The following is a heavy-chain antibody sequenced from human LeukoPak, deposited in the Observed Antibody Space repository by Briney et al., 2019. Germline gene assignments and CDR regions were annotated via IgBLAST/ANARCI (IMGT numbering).Heavy chain of an antibody. D-gene: IGHD3-22*01. V-gene: IGHV4-59*12. Sequence: SETLSLTCTVSGGSISSYYWSWIRQPPGKGLEWIGYIYYSGSTYYNPSLKSRVTISVDTSKNQFSLKLSSVTAADTAVYYCAREYYYDSSGYNPDYWGQGTLVTVSS. J-gene: IGHJ4*02. CDR3: AREYYYDSSGYNPDY. CDR1: GGSISSYY. CDR2: IYYSGST.